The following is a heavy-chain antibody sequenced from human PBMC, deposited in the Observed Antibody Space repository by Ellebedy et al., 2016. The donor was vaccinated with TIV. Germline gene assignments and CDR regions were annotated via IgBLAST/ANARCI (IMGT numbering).Heavy chain of an antibody. CDR1: GGSITNYY. D-gene: IGHD1-26*01. CDR2: IFYSGST. V-gene: IGHV4-59*12. Sequence: SETLSLTXTVSGGSITNYYWSWIRQPPGKGLEWIGNIFYSGSTKYNASLKSRATISLDTSKNQFSLQLNSVTPEDTAVYYCARLVGGTPDVWGKGTTVTVSS. J-gene: IGHJ6*04. CDR3: ARLVGGTPDV.